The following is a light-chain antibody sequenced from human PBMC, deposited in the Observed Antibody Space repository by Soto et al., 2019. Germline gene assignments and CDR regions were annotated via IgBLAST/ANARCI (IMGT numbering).Light chain of an antibody. Sequence: DIVMTQSPDSLALSLGETATINCKSSQSVLYSSNNKNYLTWYQQKPGQPPKXLIYWASTRESGVPERFSGSGSGTDFTLTISSLQAEDVAVYYCQQYYSNTLTFGGGTKVDIK. CDR1: QSVLYSSNNKNY. J-gene: IGKJ4*01. CDR2: WAS. CDR3: QQYYSNTLT. V-gene: IGKV4-1*01.